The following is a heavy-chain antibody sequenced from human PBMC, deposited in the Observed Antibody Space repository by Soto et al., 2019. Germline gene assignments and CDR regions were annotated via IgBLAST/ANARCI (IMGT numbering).Heavy chain of an antibody. Sequence: EVQLLESGGGLVQPGGSLRLSCAASGFTFSSYAMSWVRQAPGKGLEWVSAISGSGGSTYYADSVKGRFTISRDNSKNTLYPQMNSLRAEDTAVYYCAKGGIVVVPAAPIGAFDIWGQGTMVTVSS. CDR1: GFTFSSYA. CDR2: ISGSGGST. J-gene: IGHJ3*02. CDR3: AKGGIVVVPAAPIGAFDI. D-gene: IGHD2-2*01. V-gene: IGHV3-23*01.